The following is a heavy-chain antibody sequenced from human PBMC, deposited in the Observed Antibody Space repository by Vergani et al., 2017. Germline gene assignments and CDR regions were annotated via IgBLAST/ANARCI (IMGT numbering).Heavy chain of an antibody. CDR3: ARDGGLWFGELLYSYYYYGMDV. J-gene: IGHJ6*02. V-gene: IGHV3-72*01. CDR2: TRNKANSYTT. D-gene: IGHD3-10*01. Sequence: EVQLVESGGGLVQPGGSLRLSCAASGFTFSDHYMDWVRQAPGKGLEWVGRTRNKANSYTTEYAASVKCRFTISRDDSKNSLYLQMNSLRAEDTAVYYCARDGGLWFGELLYSYYYYGMDVWGQGTTVTVSS. CDR1: GFTFSDHY.